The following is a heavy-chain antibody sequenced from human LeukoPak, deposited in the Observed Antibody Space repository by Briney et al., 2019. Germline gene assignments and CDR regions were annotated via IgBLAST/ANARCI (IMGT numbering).Heavy chain of an antibody. CDR3: AKEVGPREGNDY. V-gene: IGHV3-30*18. CDR2: ISHDGSIK. D-gene: IGHD1-26*01. J-gene: IGHJ4*02. CDR1: GFTFSTYG. Sequence: GGSLRLSCAASGFTFSTYGMHWVRQAPGKGLEWVAVISHDGSIKSYADSVRGRFTISRDNSKNTLCLQMSSLRPEDTAVYYCAKEVGPREGNDYWGQGTLVTVSS.